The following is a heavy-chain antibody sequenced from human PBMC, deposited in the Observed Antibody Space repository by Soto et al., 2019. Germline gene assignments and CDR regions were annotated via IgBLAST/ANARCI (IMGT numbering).Heavy chain of an antibody. J-gene: IGHJ6*02. CDR1: GYTFTSYY. Sequence: GASVKVSCKASGYTFTSYYMHWVRQAPGQGLEWMGIINPSGGSTSYAQKFQGRVTMTRDTSTSTVYMELSSLRSEDTAVYYCARLPSERAAFGVVRVYYYGMDVWGQGTTVTVSS. V-gene: IGHV1-46*01. D-gene: IGHD3-3*01. CDR3: ARLPSERAAFGVVRVYYYGMDV. CDR2: INPSGGST.